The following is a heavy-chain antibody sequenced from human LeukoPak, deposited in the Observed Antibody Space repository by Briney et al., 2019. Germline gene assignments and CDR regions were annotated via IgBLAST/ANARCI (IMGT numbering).Heavy chain of an antibody. J-gene: IGHJ4*02. CDR2: INPNSGGT. Sequence: ASVKVSCKASGYTFTDYYMHWVRQAPGQGLEWMGWINPNSGGTNYAQKFQGRVTMTRDTSISTAYMELSRLRSDDTAIYYCAREESPSAQSFDYWGQGTLVTVSS. V-gene: IGHV1-2*02. CDR1: GYTFTDYY. CDR3: AREESPSAQSFDY. D-gene: IGHD3-3*01.